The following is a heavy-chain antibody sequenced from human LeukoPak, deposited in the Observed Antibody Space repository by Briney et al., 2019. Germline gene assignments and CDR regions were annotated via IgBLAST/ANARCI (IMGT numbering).Heavy chain of an antibody. CDR2: IKQDGNEK. J-gene: IGHJ6*02. Sequence: GGSLRLSCAASGFTFSSYWMSWVRQAPGKGLEWVANIKQDGNEKYYVDSVKGRFTISRDNAKNSLYLQMNSLRAEDTAVYYCARDQGCSSTSCYARDYYYYYGMDVWGQGTTVTVSS. D-gene: IGHD2-2*01. CDR1: GFTFSSYW. CDR3: ARDQGCSSTSCYARDYYYYYGMDV. V-gene: IGHV3-7*01.